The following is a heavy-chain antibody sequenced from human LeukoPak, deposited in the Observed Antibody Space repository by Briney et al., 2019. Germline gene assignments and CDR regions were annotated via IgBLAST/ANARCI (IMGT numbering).Heavy chain of an antibody. Sequence: EPSETLSLTCTVSGGSISSYYWSWIRPPPGKGLEWIGYIYYSGSTNYNPSLKSQVTISVDTSKNQISLKLSSVTAADTAVYYCAREIPHFYCGGDCLSDAFDIWGQGTMVTVSS. J-gene: IGHJ3*02. V-gene: IGHV4-59*01. CDR2: IYYSGST. D-gene: IGHD2-21*02. CDR3: AREIPHFYCGGDCLSDAFDI. CDR1: GGSISSYY.